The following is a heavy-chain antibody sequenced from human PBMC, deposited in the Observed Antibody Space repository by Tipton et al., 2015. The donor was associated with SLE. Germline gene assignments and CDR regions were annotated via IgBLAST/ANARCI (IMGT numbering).Heavy chain of an antibody. CDR1: GFTFSSYS. CDR3: ARSTGIGNWFDP. V-gene: IGHV3-21*01. D-gene: IGHD2-21*01. J-gene: IGHJ5*02. CDR2: ISSSSSYI. Sequence: SLRLSCAASGFTFSSYSMNWVRQAPGKGLEWVSSISSSSSYIYYADSVKGRFTISRDNAKNSLYLQMNSLRAEDTAVYYCARSTGIGNWFDPRGQGTLVTVSS.